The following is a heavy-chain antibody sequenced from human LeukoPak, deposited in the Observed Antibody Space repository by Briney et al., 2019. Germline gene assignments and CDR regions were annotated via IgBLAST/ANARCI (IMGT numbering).Heavy chain of an antibody. D-gene: IGHD1-1*01. V-gene: IGHV3-53*01. CDR1: GFTFSNYA. CDR2: FYSGGTT. CDR3: VRVGAVQVDAFDI. J-gene: IGHJ3*02. Sequence: RGSLRLSCAASGFTFSNYAMSWVRQAPGKGLEWVSVFYSGGTTYYADSVKGRFTISRDNSKNTLYLQMNSLRAEDTAVYYCVRVGAVQVDAFDIWGQGTMVTVSS.